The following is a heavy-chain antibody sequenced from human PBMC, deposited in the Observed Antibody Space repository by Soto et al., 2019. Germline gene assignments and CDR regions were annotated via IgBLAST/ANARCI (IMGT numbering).Heavy chain of an antibody. CDR1: GFTFSNYW. J-gene: IGHJ3*02. CDR3: ARDSGYCRRPDCKGDAFDI. CDR2: IKQDGSER. D-gene: IGHD2-15*01. Sequence: EVQLVESGGGLVQPGGSLRLSCAGSGFTFSNYWMSWVRQTPGKGLEWVANIKQDGSERYHVDSLKGRFPISRDNAKNSLYLQMNSLRAEDTAVYFCARDSGYCRRPDCKGDAFDIWGQGTMVTVSS. V-gene: IGHV3-7*05.